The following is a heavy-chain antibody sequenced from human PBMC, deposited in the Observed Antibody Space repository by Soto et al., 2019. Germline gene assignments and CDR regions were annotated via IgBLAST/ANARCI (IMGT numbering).Heavy chain of an antibody. Sequence: PGGSLRLSCAGSGFTLSDYSINWVRQAPGKGLEWVSYISSRSSTIYYADSVKGRFTISRDNAKNSLSLQMNSLRAEDTAVYYCARDFSLDYWGQGTLVTVST. CDR2: ISSRSSTI. CDR1: GFTLSDYS. CDR3: ARDFSLDY. V-gene: IGHV3-48*01. J-gene: IGHJ4*02.